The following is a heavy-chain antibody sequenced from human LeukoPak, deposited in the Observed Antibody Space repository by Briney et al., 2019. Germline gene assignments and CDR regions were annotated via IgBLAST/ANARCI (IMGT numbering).Heavy chain of an antibody. V-gene: IGHV1-58*01. CDR2: IVVGSGNT. Sequence: ASVKVSCKASGFTFTSSAVQWVRQARGQRLEWIGWIVVGSGNTNYAQKFQEGVTITRDMSTSTAYMELSSLRSEDTAVYYCAADTDTAMAKIDYWGQGTLVTVSS. J-gene: IGHJ4*02. D-gene: IGHD5-18*01. CDR1: GFTFTSSA. CDR3: AADTDTAMAKIDY.